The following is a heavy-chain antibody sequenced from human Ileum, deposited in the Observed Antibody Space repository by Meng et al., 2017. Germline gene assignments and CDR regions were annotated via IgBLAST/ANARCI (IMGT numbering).Heavy chain of an antibody. Sequence: ASVKVSCKASGYTFTDYYIHWVRQAPGQGLEWMGRISPNSGGTNYAQKFQGRVTLTRDTSLGTAYLELTSLRSDDAALYFCARALDCSSTICYWVVDYWGQGTLVTVSS. CDR3: ARALDCSSTICYWVVDY. CDR1: GYTFTDYY. V-gene: IGHV1-2*06. CDR2: ISPNSGGT. D-gene: IGHD2-2*01. J-gene: IGHJ4*02.